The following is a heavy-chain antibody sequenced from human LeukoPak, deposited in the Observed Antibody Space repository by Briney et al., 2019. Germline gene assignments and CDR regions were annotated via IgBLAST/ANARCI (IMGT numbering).Heavy chain of an antibody. V-gene: IGHV5-51*01. Sequence: GESLKISCKGSGYSFTSYWIGWVRQMPGKGLEWMGIIYPGDSDTRYSPSFQGQVTISADKSISTAYLQWSSLKASDTAMYYCARYLGDCSGGSCYSWVDYWGQGTLVTVSS. CDR2: IYPGDSDT. D-gene: IGHD2-15*01. J-gene: IGHJ4*02. CDR1: GYSFTSYW. CDR3: ARYLGDCSGGSCYSWVDY.